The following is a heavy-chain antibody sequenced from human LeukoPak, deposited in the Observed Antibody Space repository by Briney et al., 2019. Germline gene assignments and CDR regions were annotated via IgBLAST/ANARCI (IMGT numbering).Heavy chain of an antibody. V-gene: IGHV4-4*02. CDR2: MHHSGRT. J-gene: IGHJ5*02. CDR1: GASISSTNW. CDR3: ARHVGYSSSWYQSNWFDP. Sequence: PSETLSLTCAISGASISSTNWWIWVRQPPGKGLEWIGEMHHSGRTYYNPSLKSRVTISVDTSKNQFSLKLSSVTAADTAVYYCARHVGYSSSWYQSNWFDPWGQGTLVTVSS. D-gene: IGHD6-13*01.